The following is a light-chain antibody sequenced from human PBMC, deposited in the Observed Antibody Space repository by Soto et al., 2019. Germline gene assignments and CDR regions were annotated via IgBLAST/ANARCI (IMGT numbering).Light chain of an antibody. V-gene: IGKV1-5*03. Sequence: DIQMTQSPSILSASVGDRVTITCRASQSISSWLAWYQQKPGKAPNLLIHKASHLESGVPSRFSGSGSGTEFTLTISSLQPGDFATYYCQQYSTYPLTFGGGTKVDIK. CDR3: QQYSTYPLT. CDR1: QSISSW. CDR2: KAS. J-gene: IGKJ4*01.